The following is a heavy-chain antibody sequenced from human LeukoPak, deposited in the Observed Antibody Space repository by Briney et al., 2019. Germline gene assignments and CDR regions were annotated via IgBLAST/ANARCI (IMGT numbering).Heavy chain of an antibody. CDR1: GYTFTSYA. J-gene: IGHJ5*02. CDR2: INAGNGNT. D-gene: IGHD4-11*01. CDR3: ARDSSNYEFWFDP. V-gene: IGHV1-3*01. Sequence: ASVKVSCKAPGYTFTSYAMHWVRQAPGQRLEWMGWINAGNGNTKYSQKFQGRVTITRDTSASTAYMELSSLRSEDTAVYYCARDSSNYEFWFDPWGQGTLVTVSS.